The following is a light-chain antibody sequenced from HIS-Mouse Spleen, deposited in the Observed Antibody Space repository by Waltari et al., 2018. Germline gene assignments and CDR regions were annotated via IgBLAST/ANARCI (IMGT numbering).Light chain of an antibody. Sequence: SYELTQPPSVSVSPGQTARITCPAHALPTKYAYWYRQKACQAPVLVIYEDSKRPSGIPERFSGSSSGTMATLTISGAQVEDEADYYCYSTDSSGNHRVFGGGTKLTVL. V-gene: IGLV3-10*01. J-gene: IGLJ2*01. CDR3: YSTDSSGNHRV. CDR1: ALPTKY. CDR2: EDS.